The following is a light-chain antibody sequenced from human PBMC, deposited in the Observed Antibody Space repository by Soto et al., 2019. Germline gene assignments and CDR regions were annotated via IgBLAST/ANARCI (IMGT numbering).Light chain of an antibody. Sequence: QSALTQPASVSGSPGQSITISCTGTSSDVGGYNHVSWYQQYPGKAPKVKIYEVNNRPSGVSDRFSGSKSGNTASLTISGLQPEDEADYYCSSYTSSDTWEFGGGTKLTVL. CDR2: EVN. J-gene: IGLJ3*02. CDR3: SSYTSSDTWE. V-gene: IGLV2-14*01. CDR1: SSDVGGYNH.